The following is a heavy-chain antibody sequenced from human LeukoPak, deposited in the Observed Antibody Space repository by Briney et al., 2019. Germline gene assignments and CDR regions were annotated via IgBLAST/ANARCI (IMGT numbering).Heavy chain of an antibody. D-gene: IGHD3-9*01. CDR2: IYHSGST. CDR1: GGSISSGGYS. Sequence: PSETLSLTCAVSGGSISSGGYSWSWIRQPPGKGLEWIGYIYHSGSTYYNPSLKSRVTISVDRSKNQFSLKLSSVTAADTAVYYCARLCVRSGLYDILTGYSSYWYFDLWGRGTLVTVSS. J-gene: IGHJ2*01. V-gene: IGHV4-30-2*01. CDR3: ARLCVRSGLYDILTGYSSYWYFDL.